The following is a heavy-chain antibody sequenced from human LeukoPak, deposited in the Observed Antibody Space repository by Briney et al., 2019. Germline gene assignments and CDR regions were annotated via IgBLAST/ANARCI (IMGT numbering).Heavy chain of an antibody. CDR2: IYYSGST. CDR3: ASFYYESSGNYYVPFDY. D-gene: IGHD3-22*01. V-gene: IGHV4-39*01. J-gene: IGHJ4*02. Sequence: SETLSLTCTVSGGSISSSSYYWGWIRQPPGKGLEWIGTIYYSGSTYYNPSLKSRVTISLDTSKNQFSLWLSSVTAADAAVYYCASFYYESSGNYYVPFDYWGQGTLVTVSS. CDR1: GGSISSSSYY.